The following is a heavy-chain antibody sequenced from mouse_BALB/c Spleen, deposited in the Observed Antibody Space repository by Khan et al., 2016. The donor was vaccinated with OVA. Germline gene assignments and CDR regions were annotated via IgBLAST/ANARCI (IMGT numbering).Heavy chain of an antibody. J-gene: IGHJ3*01. D-gene: IGHD2-2*01. CDR2: IDPFSDTT. CDR1: GYSFTSYY. V-gene: IGHV1S135*01. CDR3: TRHGYVAWFTY. Sequence: VQLQQSGPELMKPGASVKISCKASGYSFTSYYIHWVMQSHGKSLEWIGYIDPFSDTTTYNQKLKGKATLTVDKSSNTAYIHLSNLTSEDSAVYYCTRHGYVAWFTYWGQGALVTVSA.